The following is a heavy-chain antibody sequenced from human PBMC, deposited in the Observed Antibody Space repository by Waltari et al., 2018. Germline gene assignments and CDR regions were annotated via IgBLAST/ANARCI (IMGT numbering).Heavy chain of an antibody. CDR2: ISSSSSTI. Sequence: EVQLVESGGGLVQPGGSLRLSCAASGFTFSSYSMNWVRQAPGKGLEWVSYISSSSSTIYYEESVKGRFTISRDNAKNSLYLQMNSLRAEDTAVYYCARLGTARSSDYWGQGTLVTVSS. D-gene: IGHD5-18*01. J-gene: IGHJ4*02. CDR3: ARLGTARSSDY. CDR1: GFTFSSYS. V-gene: IGHV3-48*01.